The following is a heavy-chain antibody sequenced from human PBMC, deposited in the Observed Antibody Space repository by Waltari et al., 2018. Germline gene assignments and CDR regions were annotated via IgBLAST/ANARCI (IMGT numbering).Heavy chain of an antibody. D-gene: IGHD3-22*01. CDR3: ARRYDNSGYFPM. V-gene: IGHV5-51*03. CDR2: MYPGDSDT. J-gene: IGHJ4*02. Sequence: EVQLVQSGAEVKKPGESLKIPCKGSGSSFTSYWHGWVRQMPGKGLEWRGIMYPGDSDTRYSPSFQGHVTISADKSISTAYLQWSSLKASDTAIYYCARRYDNSGYFPMWGQGTLVTVSS. CDR1: GSSFTSYW.